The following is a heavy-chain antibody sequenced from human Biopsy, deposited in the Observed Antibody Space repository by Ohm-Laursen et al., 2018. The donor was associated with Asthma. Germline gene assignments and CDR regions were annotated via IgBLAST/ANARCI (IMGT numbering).Heavy chain of an antibody. V-gene: IGHV1-69*13. CDR1: GDSFSNYA. Sequence: ASVKVSCKASGDSFSNYAISWVRQAPGQGLEWMGGIIPIFGTANYAQKFQDRVTITADESTSTAYMELSSLSSEDTAVYYCARGYSGSDRIVYYYSGLEVWGQGTTVTVSS. CDR3: ARGYSGSDRIVYYYSGLEV. D-gene: IGHD5-12*01. J-gene: IGHJ6*02. CDR2: IIPIFGTA.